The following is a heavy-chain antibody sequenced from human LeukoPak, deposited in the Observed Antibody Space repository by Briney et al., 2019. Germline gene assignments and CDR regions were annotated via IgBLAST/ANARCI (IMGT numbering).Heavy chain of an antibody. CDR3: ARPTYSSSWRGSRAGFDY. D-gene: IGHD6-13*01. J-gene: IGHJ4*02. Sequence: TGGSLRLSCAASGFTFDDYAMHWVRQVPGKGLEWVSSISSSSSYIYYADSVKGRFTISRDNAKNSLYLQMNSLRAEDTAVYYCARPTYSSSWRGSRAGFDYWGQGTLVTVSS. CDR1: GFTFDDYA. CDR2: ISSSSSYI. V-gene: IGHV3-21*01.